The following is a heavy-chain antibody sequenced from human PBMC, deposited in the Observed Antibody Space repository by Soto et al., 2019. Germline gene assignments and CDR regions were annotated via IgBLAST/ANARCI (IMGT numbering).Heavy chain of an antibody. Sequence: QVQLVESGGGVVQPGRSLRLSCAASGFTFSSYGMHWVRQAPGKGLEWVAVIWYDGSNKYYADSVKGRFTISRDNSKNTLYLQMTSLRAEDTAVYYCARGDWGYWGQGTLVTVSS. CDR2: IWYDGSNK. CDR1: GFTFSSYG. J-gene: IGHJ4*02. V-gene: IGHV3-33*01. D-gene: IGHD2-21*02. CDR3: ARGDWGY.